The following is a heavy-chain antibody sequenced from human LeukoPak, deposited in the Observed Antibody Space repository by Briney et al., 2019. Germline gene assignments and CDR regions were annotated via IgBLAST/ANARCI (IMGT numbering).Heavy chain of an antibody. J-gene: IGHJ4*02. CDR3: ARRALQWELLDY. Sequence: GGSLRLSCAASGFTVSSNYMSWVRQAPGKGLEWVSVIYSGGSTYYADSVKGRFTISRDNSKNTLYLQMNSLRAEDTAVYYCARRALQWELLDYWGQGTLVTVSS. D-gene: IGHD1-26*01. V-gene: IGHV3-53*01. CDR2: IYSGGST. CDR1: GFTVSSNY.